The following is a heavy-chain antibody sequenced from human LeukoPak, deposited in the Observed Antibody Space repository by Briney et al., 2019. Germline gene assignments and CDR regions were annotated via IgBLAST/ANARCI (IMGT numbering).Heavy chain of an antibody. J-gene: IGHJ5*02. CDR1: GDSISSYY. CDR3: ARGPSPAYCGGDCYSRFDP. V-gene: IGHV4-59*01. D-gene: IGHD2-21*02. CDR2: IYYSGST. Sequence: SETLSLTCTVSGDSISSYYWSWIRQPPGEGLEWIGYIYYSGSTNYNPSLKSRVTISVDKSKNQFSLKLSSVTAADTAVYYCARGPSPAYCGGDCYSRFDPWGQGTLVTVSS.